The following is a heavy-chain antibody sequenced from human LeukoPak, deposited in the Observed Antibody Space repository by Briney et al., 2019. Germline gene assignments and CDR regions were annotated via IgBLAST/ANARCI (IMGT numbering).Heavy chain of an antibody. CDR2: ITSGTRT. J-gene: IGHJ5*02. Sequence: QSGGSLRLSCVASGFTFSSHGMNWVRQAPGKGLEWVSGITSGTRTYYADSVKGRFTISIDSSKNTLYLQMNSLRAEDTAVYYCARAGDSSSWNWFDPWGQGTLVTVSS. CDR1: GFTFSSHG. D-gene: IGHD6-13*01. V-gene: IGHV3-23*01. CDR3: ARAGDSSSWNWFDP.